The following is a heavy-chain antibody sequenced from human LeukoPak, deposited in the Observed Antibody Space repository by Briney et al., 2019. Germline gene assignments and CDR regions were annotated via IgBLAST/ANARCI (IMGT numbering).Heavy chain of an antibody. CDR1: GITFSNYS. J-gene: IGHJ4*02. CDR3: TSNFDF. Sequence: PGGSLRLSCAASGITFSNYSMHWVRQAPGKGLEWVAVIWYDGSNRYYADSVKGRFTISRDNSKNTLYLQMNSLRAEDTAVYYCTSNFDFWGQGTLVTVSS. V-gene: IGHV3-33*01. CDR2: IWYDGSNR.